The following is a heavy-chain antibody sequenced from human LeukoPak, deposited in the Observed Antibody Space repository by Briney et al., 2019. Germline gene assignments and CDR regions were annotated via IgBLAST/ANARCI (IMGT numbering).Heavy chain of an antibody. D-gene: IGHD1-14*01. CDR2: IKPDGSEK. J-gene: IGHJ4*02. CDR3: ATYLNLGN. CDR1: GFTFSTVW. Sequence: GGSLRLSCAASGFTFSTVWMSWVRQAPGKGLECVANIKPDGSEKYYVDSVKGRFTISRDNAKNSLYLQMDSLRAEDTAVYYCATYLNLGNWGQGTLVTVSS. V-gene: IGHV3-7*01.